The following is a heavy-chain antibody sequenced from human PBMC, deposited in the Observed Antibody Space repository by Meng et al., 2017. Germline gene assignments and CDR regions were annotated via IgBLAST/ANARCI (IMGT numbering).Heavy chain of an antibody. Sequence: ASVKVSCKASGYTFTSYAMHWVRQPPGQRLEWMGWINAGNGNTKYSHKFQGRVTITRDTSASTAYMELSSLSSEDTAVYYFARDYYDSSGYHYFDYWGQGTLVTVSS. CDR1: GYTFTSYA. V-gene: IGHV1-3*01. D-gene: IGHD3-22*01. J-gene: IGHJ4*02. CDR2: INAGNGNT. CDR3: ARDYYDSSGYHYFDY.